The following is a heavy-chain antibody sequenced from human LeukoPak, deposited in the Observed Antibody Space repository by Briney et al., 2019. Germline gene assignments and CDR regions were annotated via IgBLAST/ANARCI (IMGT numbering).Heavy chain of an antibody. V-gene: IGHV4-59*08. Sequence: PSETLSLTYTVSGGSISCSHWSCIRQPPRQGLELIGFIYYTCTRSSNPSLKSRVTISIDTSKNQFSLELSSVTAADTAVYYCARHGQNHGFDIWGQGTMVTVSS. CDR1: GGSISCSH. CDR3: ARHGQNHGFDI. J-gene: IGHJ3*02. CDR2: IYYTCTR.